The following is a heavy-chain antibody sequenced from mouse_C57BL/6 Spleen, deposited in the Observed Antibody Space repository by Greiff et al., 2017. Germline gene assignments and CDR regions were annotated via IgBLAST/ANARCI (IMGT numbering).Heavy chain of an antibody. V-gene: IGHV1-76*01. Sequence: QVQLKQSGAELVRPGASVKLSCKASGYTFTDYYINWVKQRPGQGLEWIARIYPGSGNTYYNEKFKGKATLTAEKSSSTAYMQLSSLTSEDSAVYFCARGSGLYYFDYWGQGTTLTVSS. CDR1: GYTFTDYY. CDR2: IYPGSGNT. CDR3: ARGSGLYYFDY. J-gene: IGHJ2*01. D-gene: IGHD3-2*02.